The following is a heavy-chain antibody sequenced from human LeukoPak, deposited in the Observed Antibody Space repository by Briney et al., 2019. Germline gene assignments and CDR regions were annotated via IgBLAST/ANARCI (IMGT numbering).Heavy chain of an antibody. J-gene: IGHJ4*02. CDR2: INPNSGGT. CDR3: ARGNDFSNSGPLLDY. V-gene: IGHV1-2*02. Sequence: ASVKVSCKASGYTFTGYYMHWVRQAPGQGLEWMGWINPNSGGTNYAQSFQGRVTMTRDTSISTAYMELSRLRSDDTAVYYCARGNDFSNSGPLLDYWGQGTLVTVSS. D-gene: IGHD4-11*01. CDR1: GYTFTGYY.